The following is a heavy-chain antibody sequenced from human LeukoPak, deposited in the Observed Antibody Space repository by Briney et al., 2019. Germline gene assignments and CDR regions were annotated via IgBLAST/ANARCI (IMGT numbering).Heavy chain of an antibody. CDR1: GFTFSHYS. CDR2: IKEDGSEK. V-gene: IGHV3-7*04. J-gene: IGHJ5*02. Sequence: GGSLRLSCAASGFTFSHYSLTWVRQAPGKGLEWVANIKEDGSEKHYVDSVKGRFTISRDNAKSSLYLQMNSLRAEDTAVYYCARDRTRIAAAPNWFDPWGQGTLVTVSS. CDR3: ARDRTRIAAAPNWFDP. D-gene: IGHD6-13*01.